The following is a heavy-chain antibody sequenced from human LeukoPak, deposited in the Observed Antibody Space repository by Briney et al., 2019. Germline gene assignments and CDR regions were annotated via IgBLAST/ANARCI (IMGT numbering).Heavy chain of an antibody. D-gene: IGHD3-3*01. CDR1: GGSISSRSYY. J-gene: IGHJ5*02. Sequence: SETLSLTCTVSGGSISSRSYYWGWIRQPPGKGLEWIGSIYYSGSTYYNPSLKSRVTISVDTSKNQFSLKLSSVTAADTAVYYCARHHDFWSGYSSGWFDPWGQGTLVTVSS. CDR2: IYYSGST. CDR3: ARHHDFWSGYSSGWFDP. V-gene: IGHV4-39*01.